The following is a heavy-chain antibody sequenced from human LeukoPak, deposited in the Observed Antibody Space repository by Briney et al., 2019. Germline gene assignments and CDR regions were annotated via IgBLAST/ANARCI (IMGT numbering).Heavy chain of an antibody. CDR2: ISAYNGNT. D-gene: IGHD2-15*01. V-gene: IGHV1-18*01. Sequence: GASVKVSCKAPGYTFTSYGISWVRQAPGQGLEWMGWISAYNGNTNYAQKLQGRVTMTTDTSTSTAYMELRSLRSDDTAVYYCARVLGGLGYCSGGSCPARIWFDPWGQGTLVTVSS. CDR3: ARVLGGLGYCSGGSCPARIWFDP. CDR1: GYTFTSYG. J-gene: IGHJ5*02.